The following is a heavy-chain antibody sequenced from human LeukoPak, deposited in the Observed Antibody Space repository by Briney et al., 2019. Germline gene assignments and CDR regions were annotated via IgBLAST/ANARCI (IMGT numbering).Heavy chain of an antibody. CDR3: ARGSGRYYYYGVDV. D-gene: IGHD7-27*01. CDR2: IYYSRTTSGNT. V-gene: IGHV4-59*02. CDR1: GGSVSSSY. Sequence: SETLSLTCTVSGGSVSSSYWSWIRQPPGKGLEWIGHIYYSRTTSGNTNYNPSLKSRVTISIDTAKNQFSLQVRSVTAADTAVYYCARGSGRYYYYGVDVGGHGTTVAVSS. J-gene: IGHJ6*02.